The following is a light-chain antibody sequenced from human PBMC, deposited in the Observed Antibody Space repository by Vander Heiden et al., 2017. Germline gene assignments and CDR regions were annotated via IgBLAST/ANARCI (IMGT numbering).Light chain of an antibody. Sequence: QSVQTQPPSASGTPGQRVTISCSGSSSNIGSNYVYWYQQLPGTAPKLLIYRNNQRPSGVPDRFSGSKSGTAASLAISGLRSEDEADYYCAAWDDSLSGRVFGGGTKLTVL. V-gene: IGLV1-47*01. J-gene: IGLJ3*02. CDR3: AAWDDSLSGRV. CDR2: RNN. CDR1: SSNIGSNY.